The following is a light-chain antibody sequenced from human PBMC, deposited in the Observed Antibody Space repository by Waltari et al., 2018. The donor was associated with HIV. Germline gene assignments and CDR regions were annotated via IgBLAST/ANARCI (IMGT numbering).Light chain of an antibody. CDR1: SSNIGNNY. CDR3: AAWDDSLSGPV. V-gene: IGLV1-47*01. CDR2: RNH. J-gene: IGLJ3*02. Sequence: QSVLTQPPSGSGTPGQRVTISCSGSSSNIGNNYVNWYQQLSGTAPKLLIYRNHHRPSGVPDRFSGSTSGTSASLAISGLQYEDEADYYCAAWDDSLSGPVFGGGTKLTVL.